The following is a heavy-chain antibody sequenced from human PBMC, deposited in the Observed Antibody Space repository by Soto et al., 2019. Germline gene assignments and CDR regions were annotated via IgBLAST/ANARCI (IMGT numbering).Heavy chain of an antibody. CDR1: GGSITNYY. J-gene: IGHJ6*02. D-gene: IGHD3-10*01. Sequence: QVQLQESGPGLVKPSETLSLTCTVSGGSITNYYCSWFRQPPGKGLEWIGYIQYNGYSAYNLSLKSXVPXSMDTSKTQFSLMLGSVTATDTAVYYCARHGFGSLHGLVDVWGQGTTVIVSS. V-gene: IGHV4-59*08. CDR2: IQYNGYS. CDR3: ARHGFGSLHGLVDV.